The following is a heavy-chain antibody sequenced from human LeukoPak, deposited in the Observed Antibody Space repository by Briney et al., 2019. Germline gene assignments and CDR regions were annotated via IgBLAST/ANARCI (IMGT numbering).Heavy chain of an antibody. CDR3: AREIPSVSPIPTTALDY. Sequence: ASVKVCCKASGYTFTAYRVYWMRQAPGQGLEWMGWVSPSSGATKYAQKFQGRVTMTRDTSTSTAYVELRRLRSDDTAVYYCAREIPSVSPIPTTALDYWGQGTLVTVSS. CDR2: VSPSSGAT. J-gene: IGHJ4*02. CDR1: GYTFTAYR. D-gene: IGHD2-2*02. V-gene: IGHV1-2*02.